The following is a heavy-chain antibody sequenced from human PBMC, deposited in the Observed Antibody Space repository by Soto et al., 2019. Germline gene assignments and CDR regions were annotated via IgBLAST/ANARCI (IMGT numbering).Heavy chain of an antibody. CDR1: GVSISSGSDY. D-gene: IGHD2-8*02. CDR2: IYYSGTT. CDR3: ARGAQGHCSGGLCYTWFDP. Sequence: QVQLQESGPGVVKPSQTLSLICTVSGVSISSGSDYWSWIRQHTGKGLEWIGYIYYSGTTYYNPSLKIQLTISMYTSKNQFSLKLNSVTAADTAVYYCARGAQGHCSGGLCYTWFDPWGQGTLVTVSP. J-gene: IGHJ5*02. V-gene: IGHV4-31*01.